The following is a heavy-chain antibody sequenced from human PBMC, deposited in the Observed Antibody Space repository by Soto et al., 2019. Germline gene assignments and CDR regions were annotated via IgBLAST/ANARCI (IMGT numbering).Heavy chain of an antibody. V-gene: IGHV4-59*08. CDR3: ARGVFGDPLES. CDR1: GGSISNLY. Sequence: ETLFLNCIDSGGSISNLYWSWIRQPPGKGLEWIGYIYYSGSTNYNPSLKSRVTISVDTSKNQFSLKLSSVTAADTAVYFCARGVFGDPLESWGQGTLVTVSS. CDR2: IYYSGST. D-gene: IGHD2-21*02. J-gene: IGHJ4*02.